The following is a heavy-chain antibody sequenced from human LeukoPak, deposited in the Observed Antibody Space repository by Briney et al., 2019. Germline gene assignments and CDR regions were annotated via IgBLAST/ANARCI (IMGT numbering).Heavy chain of an antibody. D-gene: IGHD3-10*01. J-gene: IGHJ5*02. CDR3: ARPLMYYYGSETYFWFDP. CDR2: IKQDGSEK. CDR1: GFTFTTYW. V-gene: IGHV3-7*01. Sequence: QSGGSLRLSCAASGFTFTTYWMGWVRQAPGKGLEWVANIKQDGSEKYYGDSVKGRFTISRDNAKNSLSLQMNSLRAEDTAVYYCARPLMYYYGSETYFWFDPWGQGTLVTVSS.